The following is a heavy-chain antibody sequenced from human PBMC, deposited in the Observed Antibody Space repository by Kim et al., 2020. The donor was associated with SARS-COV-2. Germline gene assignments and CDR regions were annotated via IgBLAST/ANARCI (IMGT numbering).Heavy chain of an antibody. CDR3: AKDIGYYDFWSGFDP. D-gene: IGHD3-3*01. J-gene: IGHJ5*02. Sequence: GGSLRLSCAASGFTFDDYAMHWVRQAPGKGLEWVSGISWNSGSIGYADSVKGRFTISRDNAKNSLYLQMNSLRAEDTALYYCAKDIGYYDFWSGFDPWGQGTLVTVSS. CDR2: ISWNSGSI. V-gene: IGHV3-9*01. CDR1: GFTFDDYA.